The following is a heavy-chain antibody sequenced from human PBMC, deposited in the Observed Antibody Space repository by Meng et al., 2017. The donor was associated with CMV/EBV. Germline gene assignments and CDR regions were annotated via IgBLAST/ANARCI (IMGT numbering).Heavy chain of an antibody. J-gene: IGHJ4*02. V-gene: IGHV3-30*04. Sequence: RGSLRLSCAASGFTFSSYAMHWVRQAPGKGLEWVAVISYDGSNKYYADSVKGRFTISRDNSKNTLYLQMNSLRAEDTAVYYCARGRDYDSSGYYGYWGQGTLVTVSS. CDR3: ARGRDYDSSGYYGY. CDR2: ISYDGSNK. CDR1: GFTFSSYA. D-gene: IGHD3-22*01.